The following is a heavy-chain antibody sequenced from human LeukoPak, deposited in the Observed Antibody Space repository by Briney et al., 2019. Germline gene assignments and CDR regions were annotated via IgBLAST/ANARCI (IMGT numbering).Heavy chain of an antibody. CDR1: GGSISSSSYY. CDR2: MFYSGST. CDR3: ARSPYGSSWYYFDY. D-gene: IGHD6-13*01. J-gene: IGHJ4*02. Sequence: SETLSLTCTVSGGSISSSSYYWGWIRQPPGKGLEWIGSMFYSGSTYYNPSLKSRVAISVDTSKNQFSLKLSSVTAADTAVFYCARSPYGSSWYYFDYWGQGTLVTVSS. V-gene: IGHV4-39*01.